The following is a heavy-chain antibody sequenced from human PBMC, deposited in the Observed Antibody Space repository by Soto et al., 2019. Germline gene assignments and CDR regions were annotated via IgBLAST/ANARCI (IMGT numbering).Heavy chain of an antibody. J-gene: IGHJ4*02. D-gene: IGHD2-21*02. V-gene: IGHV3-64D*06. CDR1: EFTFSSYA. Sequence: PGGSLRLSCSASEFTFSSYAMHWVRQAPGKGLEFVSAISSNGGSAYYADSVKGRFTISRDNSKNTLYLQMSSLRAEDTAVYYCVKDDRRCGGVCYPKYSFDYWGQGT. CDR3: VKDDRRCGGVCYPKYSFDY. CDR2: ISSNGGSA.